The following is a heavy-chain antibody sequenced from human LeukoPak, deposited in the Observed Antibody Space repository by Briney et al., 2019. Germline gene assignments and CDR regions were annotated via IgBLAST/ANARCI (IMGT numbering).Heavy chain of an antibody. V-gene: IGHV4-34*01. CDR3: ARGPVVAALVGFDY. D-gene: IGHD2-15*01. J-gene: IGHJ4*02. CDR1: GGSFSGYY. Sequence: SETLSLTCAVYGGSFSGYYWSWIRQPPGKGLEWIGEINHSGSTNYNPSLKSRVTISVDTSKNQFSLKLSSVTAADTAVYYCARGPVVAALVGFDYWGQGTLATVSS. CDR2: INHSGST.